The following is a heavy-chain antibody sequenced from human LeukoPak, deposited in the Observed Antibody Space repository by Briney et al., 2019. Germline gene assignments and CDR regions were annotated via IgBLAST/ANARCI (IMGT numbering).Heavy chain of an antibody. CDR3: ARGFGDWGLSWFDP. J-gene: IGHJ5*02. CDR2: IHYSGSA. V-gene: IGHV4-61*01. Sequence: PSETLSLTCTVSGGSVSSGSYYWSWIRQPPGKGLEWIGYIHYSGSAKYNPSLKSRVTISVDTSKNQFSLKLTSVTAADTAVYYCARGFGDWGLSWFDPWGQGTLITVSS. CDR1: GGSVSSGSYY. D-gene: IGHD3-10*01.